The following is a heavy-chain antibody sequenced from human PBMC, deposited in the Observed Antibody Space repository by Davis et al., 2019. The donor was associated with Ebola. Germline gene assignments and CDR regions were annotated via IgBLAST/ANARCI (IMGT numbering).Heavy chain of an antibody. J-gene: IGHJ5*02. Sequence: GSLRLSCTVSGGSVSSGSYYWSWLRQPPGQGLEWIGYIYYSGITNYNASLKSRVTIYVDTSKNQFSLKLSSVPAADTAVYYCARLSSTSSNWFNPWGQGTLVTVSS. CDR1: GGSVSSGSYY. D-gene: IGHD2-2*01. V-gene: IGHV4-61*01. CDR2: IYYSGIT. CDR3: ARLSSTSSNWFNP.